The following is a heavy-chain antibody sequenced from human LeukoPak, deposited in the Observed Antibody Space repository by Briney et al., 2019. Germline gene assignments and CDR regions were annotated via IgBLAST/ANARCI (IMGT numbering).Heavy chain of an antibody. V-gene: IGHV4-34*01. Sequence: SETLSLTCAVYGGSFSGYYWSWIRQPPGKGLEWIGEINHSGSTNYNPSLKSRVTISVDTPKNQFSLKLSSVTAADTAVYYCARGIMGCPNYWGQGTLVTVSS. D-gene: IGHD2-15*01. CDR1: GGSFSGYY. J-gene: IGHJ4*02. CDR2: INHSGST. CDR3: ARGIMGCPNY.